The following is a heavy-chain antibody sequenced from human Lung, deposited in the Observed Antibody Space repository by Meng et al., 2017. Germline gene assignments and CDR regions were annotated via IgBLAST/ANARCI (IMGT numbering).Heavy chain of an antibody. CDR2: IYHSGST. V-gene: IGHV4-4*02. D-gene: IGHD2-21*01. J-gene: IGHJ4*02. CDR3: TKNDFYCLGY. Sequence: GRLQESGPGLAKPSGILPLTCAVSGGSISSDNWWSWVRQPPGKGLEWIGEIYHSGSTNYNPSLKSRITISVDKPKNQFSLTLSSVTAADTAVYYCTKNDFYCLGYWGQGTLVTVSS. CDR1: GGSISSDNW.